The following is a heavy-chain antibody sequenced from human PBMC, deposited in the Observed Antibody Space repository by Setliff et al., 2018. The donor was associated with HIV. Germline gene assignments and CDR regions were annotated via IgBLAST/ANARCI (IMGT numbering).Heavy chain of an antibody. Sequence: ASVKVSCKASGGAFSSHTFTWVRQAPGQGLEWMGRIIPILGIPNYAQNFQGRLTISADKSTRTAYLELSSLRSDDSAVYFCAKEQEIGSYLDPWGQGTLVTSPQ. CDR2: IIPILGIP. J-gene: IGHJ5*02. D-gene: IGHD2-2*02. V-gene: IGHV1-69*04. CDR1: GGAFSSHT. CDR3: AKEQEIGSYLDP.